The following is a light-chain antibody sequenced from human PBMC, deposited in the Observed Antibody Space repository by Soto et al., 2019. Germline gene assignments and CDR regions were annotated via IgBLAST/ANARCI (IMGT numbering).Light chain of an antibody. J-gene: IGLJ2*01. CDR3: LLSYSGARHVV. Sequence: QAVVTQEPSLTVSPGGTVTLTCGSSTEADTSGHYPYWFQQKPGQAPRTLIYDTSNKHSWTPARFSGSLLGGKAALTLSGAQPEDEAEYYCLLSYSGARHVVFGGGTKLTVL. V-gene: IGLV7-46*01. CDR2: DTS. CDR1: TEADTSGHY.